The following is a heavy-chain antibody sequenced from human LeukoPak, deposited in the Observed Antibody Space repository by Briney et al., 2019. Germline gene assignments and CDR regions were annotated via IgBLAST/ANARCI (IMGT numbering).Heavy chain of an antibody. CDR3: ARALGDYRVGSWFDP. D-gene: IGHD4-17*01. Sequence: GSLRLSCAASGFTFSSYSMNWVRQAPGKGLEWVSSISSSSSYIYYADSVKGRFTISRDNAKNPLYLQMNSLRAEDTAVYYCARALGDYRVGSWFDPWGQGTLVTVSS. V-gene: IGHV3-21*01. CDR1: GFTFSSYS. CDR2: ISSSSSYI. J-gene: IGHJ5*02.